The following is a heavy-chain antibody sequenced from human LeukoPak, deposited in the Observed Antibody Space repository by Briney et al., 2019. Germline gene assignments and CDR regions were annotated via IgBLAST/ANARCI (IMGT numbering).Heavy chain of an antibody. CDR1: GGSFSGYY. CDR3: ARVYKKSQPLAYCSGGSCYSYNFDY. D-gene: IGHD2-15*01. CDR2: INHSGST. J-gene: IGHJ4*02. Sequence: SETLSLTCAVYGGSFSGYYWSWIRQPPGKGLEWIGEINHSGSTNYNPSLKSRVTISVDTSKNQFSLKLSSVNAADTAVYYCARVYKKSQPLAYCSGGSCYSYNFDYWGQGTLVTVSS. V-gene: IGHV4-34*01.